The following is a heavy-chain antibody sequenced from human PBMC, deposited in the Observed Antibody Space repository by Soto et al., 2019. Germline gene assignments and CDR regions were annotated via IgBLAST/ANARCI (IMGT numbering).Heavy chain of an antibody. V-gene: IGHV3-73*01. Sequence: PGGSLRLSCAASGFIFSGSAIHGVRQASGKGLEWVGRIRSRANNFATSSAASVKGRFTFSRDDSKNTAYLQMNTLKPEDTAVYYCARGQGAAIGDYYYHGMDVWGKGATVTVSS. CDR1: GFIFSGSA. CDR3: ARGQGAAIGDYYYHGMDV. D-gene: IGHD2-2*02. J-gene: IGHJ6*04. CDR2: IRSRANNFAT.